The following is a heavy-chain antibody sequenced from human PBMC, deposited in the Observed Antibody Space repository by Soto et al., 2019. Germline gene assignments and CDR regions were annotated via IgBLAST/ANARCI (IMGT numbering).Heavy chain of an antibody. CDR1: GFTFSNAW. D-gene: IGHD5-12*01. Sequence: EVQLVESGGGLVKPGGSLRLSCAASGFTFSNAWMTWVRQAPGKGLEWVGRVKSKTDGGTIDYAAPVKDRFTISSDDTKTTLYLQMNSLKTEDTAEYYWIGTYSGSSMRFDYWGQGTLVTVSS. J-gene: IGHJ4*02. CDR2: VKSKTDGGTI. V-gene: IGHV3-15*01. CDR3: IGTYSGSSMRFDY.